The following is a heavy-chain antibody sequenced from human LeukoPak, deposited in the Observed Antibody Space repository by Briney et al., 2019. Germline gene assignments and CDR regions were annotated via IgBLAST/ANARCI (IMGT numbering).Heavy chain of an antibody. CDR1: GGSISSYY. J-gene: IGHJ3*02. V-gene: IGHV4-59*01. D-gene: IGHD3-22*01. CDR2: IYYSGST. Sequence: PSETLSLTCTVSGGSISSYYWSWIRQPPGKGLEWIGYIYYSGSTNYNPSLKSRVTISVDTSKNQFSLKLSSVTAADTAVYYCARDSQYYDSSGYPNAFDIWGQGTMVTVSS. CDR3: ARDSQYYDSSGYPNAFDI.